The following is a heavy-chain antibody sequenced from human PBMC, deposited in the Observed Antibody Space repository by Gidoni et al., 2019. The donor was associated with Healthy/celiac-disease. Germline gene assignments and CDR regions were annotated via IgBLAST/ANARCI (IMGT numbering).Heavy chain of an antibody. Sequence: QVQLVESGGGVVQPGGSLRLSCAASGFTFSSYGMHWVRQAPGKGLEWVAFIRYDGSNKYYADSVKGRFTISRDNSKNTLYLQMNSLRAEDTAVYYCAKDGGADSGPDYWGQGTLVTVSS. J-gene: IGHJ4*02. CDR2: IRYDGSNK. V-gene: IGHV3-30*02. D-gene: IGHD3-16*01. CDR1: GFTFSSYG. CDR3: AKDGGADSGPDY.